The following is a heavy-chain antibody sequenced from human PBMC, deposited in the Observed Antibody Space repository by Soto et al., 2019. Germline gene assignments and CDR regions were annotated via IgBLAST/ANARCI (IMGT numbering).Heavy chain of an antibody. D-gene: IGHD6-13*01. CDR1: GGYY. CDR2: IYSRGNT. V-gene: IGHV4-4*07. J-gene: IGHJ4*02. Sequence: QVQLQESGPGLVKPSETLSLTCTVSGGYYWSWIRQPAGKGLEWIGRIYSRGNTNYNPSLKSRVTMSVDTSKNQVSLKLRSVTAAETAVYYCASEGSSYIEHWGQGTLVTVSS. CDR3: ASEGSSYIEH.